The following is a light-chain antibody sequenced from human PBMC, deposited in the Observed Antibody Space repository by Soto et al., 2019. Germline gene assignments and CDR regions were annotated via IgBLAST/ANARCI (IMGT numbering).Light chain of an antibody. J-gene: IGKJ1*01. CDR2: AAS. Sequence: IVLTPSPGTLSLSPGERATLSCRSSQSVNSNYLAWYQQKPGQAPRLLIYAASSRAAGFPDRFSGSGSETDFTLTISRLEPEDFAVYYCQQYGGSPWTFGQGTKVDIK. V-gene: IGKV3-20*01. CDR3: QQYGGSPWT. CDR1: QSVNSNY.